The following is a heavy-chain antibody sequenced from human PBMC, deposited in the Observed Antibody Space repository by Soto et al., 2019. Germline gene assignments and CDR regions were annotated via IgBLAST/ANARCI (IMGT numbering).Heavy chain of an antibody. J-gene: IGHJ5*02. CDR2: INPSGGST. CDR1: GYTFSSYY. Sequence: GASVKVSCKASGYTFSSYYRHWVRQAPGQGLEWMGIINPSGGSTSYAQKFQGRVTMTRDTSASTAYMDLSSLRSEDKAVYYCARGIATGQLDPWGQGTLVTVSS. V-gene: IGHV1-46*01. CDR3: ARGIATGQLDP. D-gene: IGHD2-15*01.